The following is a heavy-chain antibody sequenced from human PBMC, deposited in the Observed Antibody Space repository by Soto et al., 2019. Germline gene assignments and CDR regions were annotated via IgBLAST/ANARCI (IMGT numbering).Heavy chain of an antibody. CDR2: INHSGST. Sequence: SETLSLTCAVYGGSFSGYYWSWIRQPPGKGLEWIGEINHSGSTNYNPSLQTRVTISLDKSKSQFSLKLNSVTAADSAVYFCARLEGLATISYYFDFWGPGALVTVSS. CDR1: GGSFSGYY. CDR3: ARLEGLATISYYFDF. J-gene: IGHJ4*02. D-gene: IGHD3-9*01. V-gene: IGHV4-34*01.